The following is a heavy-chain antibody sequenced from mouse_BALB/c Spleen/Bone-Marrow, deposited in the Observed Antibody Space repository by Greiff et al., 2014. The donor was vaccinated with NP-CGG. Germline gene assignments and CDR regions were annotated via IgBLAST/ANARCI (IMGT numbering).Heavy chain of an antibody. CDR1: GYTFTSYW. V-gene: IGHV1-69*02. CDR3: ATARATGYATDY. CDR2: IDPSDSYT. D-gene: IGHD3-1*01. J-gene: IGHJ4*01. Sequence: VQLQESGAELVKPGASVKLSCKASGYTFTSYWMHWVKQRPGQGLEWIGEIDPSDSYTNYNQKFKGKATLTVDKSSSTAYMQLSSLTSEDSAVYYCATARATGYATDYWGQGTSVTVSS.